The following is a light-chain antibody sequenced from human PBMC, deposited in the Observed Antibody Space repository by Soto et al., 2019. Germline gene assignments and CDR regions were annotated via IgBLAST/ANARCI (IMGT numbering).Light chain of an antibody. CDR3: CSYAGTYTVV. V-gene: IGLV2-11*01. J-gene: IGLJ2*01. CDR2: EVS. Sequence: QSALTQPRSVSGSPGQSVTISCTGTSSDVGDYNYVSWYQQHPGKAPKFIIYEVSKRPSGVPDRFSGSKSGNTASLTISGLQAEDEADYYCCSYAGTYTVVFGGETQLTVL. CDR1: SSDVGDYNY.